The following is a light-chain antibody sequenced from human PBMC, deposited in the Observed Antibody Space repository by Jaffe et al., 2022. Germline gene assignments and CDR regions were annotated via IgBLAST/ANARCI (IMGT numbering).Light chain of an antibody. CDR2: EVS. CDR3: RSYAASRSYV. V-gene: IGLV2-14*01. Sequence: QSALTQPASVSGSPGQSITISCTGTSSDVGSSNHVSWYQQHPGKAPKLMIFEVSDRPSGVSNRFSGSKSGNTASLTISGLQAEDEADYYCRSYAASRSYVFGSGTTVTVL. CDR1: SSDVGSSNH. J-gene: IGLJ1*01.